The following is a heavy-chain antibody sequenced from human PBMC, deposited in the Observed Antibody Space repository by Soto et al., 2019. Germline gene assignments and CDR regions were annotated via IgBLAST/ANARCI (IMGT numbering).Heavy chain of an antibody. CDR1: GGTFSSYA. Sequence: QVQLVQSGAEVKKPGSSVKVSCKASGGTFSSYAISWVRQAPEQGLEWMGGIIPIFGTANYAQKFQGRVTIAADESTSTAYMELSSLRSEDTAVYYCARNNYGDYGYYYYGMDVWGQGTTVTVSS. D-gene: IGHD4-17*01. J-gene: IGHJ6*02. CDR2: IIPIFGTA. V-gene: IGHV1-69*12. CDR3: ARNNYGDYGYYYYGMDV.